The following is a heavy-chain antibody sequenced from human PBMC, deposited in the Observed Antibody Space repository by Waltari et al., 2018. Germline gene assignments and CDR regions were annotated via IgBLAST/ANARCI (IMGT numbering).Heavy chain of an antibody. CDR1: GDSFSELF. Sequence: QVQLVQSGAEVKKPGASVKVSCKVSGDSFSELFMHGVRQAPGKGLEWMGGFDSEDDEIIYAQKFQGRVTMTEDTSTDTAYMELSSLRSEDTAVYYCAARRVVPVAMGAFDIWGQGTMVTVSS. CDR3: AARRVVPVAMGAFDI. J-gene: IGHJ3*02. CDR2: FDSEDDEI. D-gene: IGHD2-2*01. V-gene: IGHV1-24*01.